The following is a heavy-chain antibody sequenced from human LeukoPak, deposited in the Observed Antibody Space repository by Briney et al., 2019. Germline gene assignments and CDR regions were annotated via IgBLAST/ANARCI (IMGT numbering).Heavy chain of an antibody. CDR1: GGSFSGYY. D-gene: IGHD6-13*01. J-gene: IGHJ5*02. CDR2: INHSGST. Sequence: SETLSLTCAVYGGSFSGYYWSWIRQPPGKELEWIGEINHSGSTNYNPSLKSRVTISVDTSKNQFSLKLSSVTAADTAVYYCAREAVTGIAAAGIGFDPWGQGTLVTVSS. CDR3: AREAVTGIAAAGIGFDP. V-gene: IGHV4-34*01.